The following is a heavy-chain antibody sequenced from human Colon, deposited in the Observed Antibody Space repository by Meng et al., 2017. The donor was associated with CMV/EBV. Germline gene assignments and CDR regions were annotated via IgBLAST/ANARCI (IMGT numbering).Heavy chain of an antibody. D-gene: IGHD2-2*02. CDR3: ARDHCSSTSCYTGWFDP. CDR2: LIPLHGVP. CDR1: GDIFSSKV. V-gene: IGHV1-69*10. Sequence: SVKVSCKVSGDIFSSKVITWVRQAPGQGLEWMGGLIPLHGVPDYAPRFRGRVTITADISTSTAYMEVSSLTSEDTAVYYCARDHCSSTSCYTGWFDPWGQGTLVTVSS. J-gene: IGHJ5*02.